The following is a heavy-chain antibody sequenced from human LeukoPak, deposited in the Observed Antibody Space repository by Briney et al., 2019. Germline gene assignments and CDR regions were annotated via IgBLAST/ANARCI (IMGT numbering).Heavy chain of an antibody. D-gene: IGHD5-24*01. CDR3: ARDLGSARWLQLGANFDY. CDR2: INPNSGGT. V-gene: IGHV1-2*02. CDR1: GYTFTGYY. J-gene: IGHJ4*02. Sequence: ASVKVSCKASGYTFTGYYMHWVRQAPGQGLEWMGWINPNSGGTNYAQKFQGRVTMTRDTSISTAYMELGRLRSDDTAVYYCARDLGSARWLQLGANFDYWGQGTLVTVSS.